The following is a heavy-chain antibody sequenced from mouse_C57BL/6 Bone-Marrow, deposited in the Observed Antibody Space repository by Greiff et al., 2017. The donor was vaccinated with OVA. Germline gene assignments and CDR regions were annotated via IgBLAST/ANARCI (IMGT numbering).Heavy chain of an antibody. CDR2: IYPGGGYT. CDR1: GYTFTNYW. CDR3: ARFGAYGNQFAY. J-gene: IGHJ3*01. V-gene: IGHV1-63*01. Sequence: QVHVKQSGAELVRPGTSVKMSCKASGYTFTNYWLGWAKPRPGHGLEWIGDIYPGGGYTNYNGKFKGKATLTADTSSSTAYMQFSSLTSEDSAIYYCARFGAYGNQFAYWGQGTLVTVSA. D-gene: IGHD2-10*02.